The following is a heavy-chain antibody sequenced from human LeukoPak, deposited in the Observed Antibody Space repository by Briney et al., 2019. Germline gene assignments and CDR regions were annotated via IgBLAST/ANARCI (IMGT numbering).Heavy chain of an antibody. V-gene: IGHV4-34*01. CDR2: INHSGST. D-gene: IGHD5-12*01. J-gene: IGHJ4*02. CDR3: VQSPGSGYDYVDY. Sequence: PSETLSLTCAVYGGSFSGYYWSWIRQPPGKGLEWIGEINHSGSTNYNPSLKSRVTISVDTSKNQFSLKLSSVTAADTAVYYCVQSPGSGYDYVDYWGQGTLVTVSS. CDR1: GGSFSGYY.